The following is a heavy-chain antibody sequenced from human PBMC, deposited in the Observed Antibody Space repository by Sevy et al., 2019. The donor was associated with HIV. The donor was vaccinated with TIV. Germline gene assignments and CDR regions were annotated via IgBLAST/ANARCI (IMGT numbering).Heavy chain of an antibody. CDR2: ISASGDTT. V-gene: IGHV3-23*01. CDR3: AKDRGDDFWSGYKQGMDV. Sequence: GGSLRLSCAASGFTFSTYAMSWVRQAPGKGLEWVSAISASGDTTYYADSVKGRFTISRDHSKNTLYLQMNSLRAEDTAVYYCAKDRGDDFWSGYKQGMDVWGQGTTVTVSS. D-gene: IGHD3-3*01. J-gene: IGHJ6*02. CDR1: GFTFSTYA.